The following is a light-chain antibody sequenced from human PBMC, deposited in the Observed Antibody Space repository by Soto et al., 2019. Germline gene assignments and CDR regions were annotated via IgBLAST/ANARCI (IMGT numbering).Light chain of an antibody. CDR2: AAY. CDR3: QKSYSTPIT. CDR1: QSISSY. J-gene: IGKJ5*01. V-gene: IGKV1-39*01. Sequence: EIQMTQSSSCLCGYVGGGVNVTWRSSQSISSYLNWYQQKPGKAPKLLIYAAYSLQSGVPSRFSGSGSGTDFTLNISSLQPEDFATYYCQKSYSTPITCGQGTQREIK.